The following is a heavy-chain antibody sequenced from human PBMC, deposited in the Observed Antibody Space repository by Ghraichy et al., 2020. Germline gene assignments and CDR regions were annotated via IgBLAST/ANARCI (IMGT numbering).Heavy chain of an antibody. CDR1: GDSVSSNTAA. CDR3: VRDRIDWQLDY. D-gene: IGHD3-9*01. Sequence: SQTLSLTCAISGDSVSSNTAAWNWIRPSPSRGLEWLGRTYYRSKWYYDYAPSVKSRITVNPDTSKNQYSLHLNSVTPEDTAVYYCVRDRIDWQLDYWCQGTLVTVTS. V-gene: IGHV6-1*01. J-gene: IGHJ4*02. CDR2: TYYRSKWYY.